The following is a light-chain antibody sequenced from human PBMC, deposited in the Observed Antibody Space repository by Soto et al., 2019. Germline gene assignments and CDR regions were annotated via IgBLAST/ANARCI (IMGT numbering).Light chain of an antibody. CDR2: APS. Sequence: DILMTQSPSPLPASVGDRVTITCRASQSISSYLNWYQQKPGKAPKLLIYAPSSLHSGVPSTFSGRGSGTDFTLTISSLQTEDFATYYCQQSYSTPITFGQGTRREIK. CDR3: QQSYSTPIT. CDR1: QSISSY. V-gene: IGKV1-39*01. J-gene: IGKJ5*01.